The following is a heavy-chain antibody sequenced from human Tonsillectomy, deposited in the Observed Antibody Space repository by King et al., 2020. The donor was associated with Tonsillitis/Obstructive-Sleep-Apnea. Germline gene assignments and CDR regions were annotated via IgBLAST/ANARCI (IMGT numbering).Heavy chain of an antibody. CDR3: TTDENDYGDYHSRHGLAFDI. Sequence: QLQESGPGLVKPSETLSLTCTVSGGSISSYYWNWIRQPPGKGLEWIGYIYYSGSTNYNPSLKSRVTMSVDTSKNQFSLKLTSVTAADTAVYYCTTDENDYGDYHSRHGLAFDIWGQGTMVIVSS. D-gene: IGHD4-17*01. J-gene: IGHJ3*02. V-gene: IGHV4-59*01. CDR2: IYYSGST. CDR1: GGSISSYY.